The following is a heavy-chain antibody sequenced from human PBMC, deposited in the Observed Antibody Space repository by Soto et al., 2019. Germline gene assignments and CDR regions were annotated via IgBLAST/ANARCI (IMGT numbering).Heavy chain of an antibody. J-gene: IGHJ6*02. CDR1: GYTFTSYD. D-gene: IGHD2-21*01. Sequence: ASVKVSCKASGYTFTSYDINWVRQATGQGLEWMGWMNPNSGNTGYAQKFQGRVTMTRSTSISTAYMELSSLRSEDTAVYYCARSGTLGIGYYYYGMDVWGQGTTVTVSS. V-gene: IGHV1-8*01. CDR3: ARSGTLGIGYYYYGMDV. CDR2: MNPNSGNT.